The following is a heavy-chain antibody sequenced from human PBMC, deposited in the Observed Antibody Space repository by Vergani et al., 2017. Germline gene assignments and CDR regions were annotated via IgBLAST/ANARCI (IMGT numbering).Heavy chain of an antibody. CDR3: ARGITMVRGVNYYGMDV. Sequence: EVQLVESGGGLVQPGGSLRLSCAASGLTFSDHYMDWVRQAPGKGLEWVGRTRNKANSYTTEYAASVKGRFTISRDDSKNSLYLQMNSLKTEDTAVYYCARGITMVRGVNYYGMDVWGQGTTVTVSS. J-gene: IGHJ6*02. V-gene: IGHV3-72*01. CDR2: TRNKANSYTT. CDR1: GLTFSDHY. D-gene: IGHD3-10*01.